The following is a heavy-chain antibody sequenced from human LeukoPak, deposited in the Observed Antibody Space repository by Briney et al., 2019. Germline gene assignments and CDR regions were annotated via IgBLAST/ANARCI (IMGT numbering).Heavy chain of an antibody. V-gene: IGHV3-7*01. CDR1: GFTFSSYA. CDR3: ATLVATTQFAY. Sequence: GGSLRLSCAASGFTFSSYAMSWVRQAPGKGLEWVANIHQDGSEKFYVDSVKGRFTISRDNAKNSLYLQMNSLRAEDTAVYYCATLVATTQFAYWGQGTLVTVSS. CDR2: IHQDGSEK. D-gene: IGHD5-12*01. J-gene: IGHJ4*02.